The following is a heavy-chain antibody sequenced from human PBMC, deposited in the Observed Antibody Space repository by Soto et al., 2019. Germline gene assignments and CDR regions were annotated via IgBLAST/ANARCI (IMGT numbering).Heavy chain of an antibody. D-gene: IGHD3-22*01. V-gene: IGHV1-69*08. CDR2: IIPIIDIA. CDR1: GGTFGTDT. J-gene: IGHJ4*02. Sequence: QVQLVQSGAEVKKPGSSVKVSCKASGGTFGTDTISWVRQAPGQGLEWMGRIIPIIDIADYTQKFQGRVTITANMSTSTAYMELTSLKSEDTAVYYCARDIDNSDSSVSDWGQGPLVTVSS. CDR3: ARDIDNSDSSVSD.